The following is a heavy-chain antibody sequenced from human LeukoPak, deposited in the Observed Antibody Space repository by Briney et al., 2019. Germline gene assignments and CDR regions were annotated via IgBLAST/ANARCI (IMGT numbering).Heavy chain of an antibody. V-gene: IGHV3-64*01. D-gene: IGHD6-6*01. CDR3: ARADPNSSEYYYYYYMDV. J-gene: IGHJ6*03. Sequence: PGGSLRLSCAASGFTFSSYAMHWVRQAPGKGLEYVSAISSNGGSTYYANSVKGRFTISRDNSKNTLYLQMGGLRAEDMAVYYCARADPNSSEYYYYYYMDVWGKGTTVTVSS. CDR1: GFTFSSYA. CDR2: ISSNGGST.